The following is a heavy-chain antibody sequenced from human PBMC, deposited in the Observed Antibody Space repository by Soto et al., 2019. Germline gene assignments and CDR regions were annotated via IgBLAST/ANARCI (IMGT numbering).Heavy chain of an antibody. Sequence: QVQLQESGPGLVKPSETLSLTCTVSGGSFNNHYWSWIRQPPGKGLEWIGYIYYTGSNKYNPSLKSQVTISVHTSKNHFSLNLTSLTAAHTALYYSAMSNWYSEYLGQGTLVTVSS. D-gene: IGHD7-27*01. CDR2: IYYTGSN. CDR1: GGSFNNHY. CDR3: AMSNWYSEY. J-gene: IGHJ4*02. V-gene: IGHV4-59*11.